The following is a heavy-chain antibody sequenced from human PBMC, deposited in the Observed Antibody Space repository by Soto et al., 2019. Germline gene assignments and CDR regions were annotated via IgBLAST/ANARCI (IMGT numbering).Heavy chain of an antibody. CDR2: IIPIFGTA. Sequence: SSVRVPCQASGGTFSSYAIRWVRQAPGHGLEWMGGIIPIFGTANYAQKFQPRVTSTADECTSTAYIDLSSQRSEDTAVYYCASRDTARTLWYYWGQGTLVTVSS. D-gene: IGHD5-18*01. CDR1: GGTFSSYA. CDR3: ASRDTARTLWYY. J-gene: IGHJ4*02. V-gene: IGHV1-69*13.